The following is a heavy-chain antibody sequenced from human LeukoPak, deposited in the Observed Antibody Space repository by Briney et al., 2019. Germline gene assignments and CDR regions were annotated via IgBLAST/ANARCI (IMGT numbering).Heavy chain of an antibody. CDR2: IYYSGST. CDR1: GGPISSSSYY. J-gene: IGHJ4*02. Sequence: SEPLSLTCTVSGGPISSSSYYGLWIRQPPGKGLECLVSIYYSGSTYYNPSLKSRVTISVDTSKNQFSLKLSSVTAADTAEYYCANSANYGGNSGYFDCWGQGTLVTVSS. V-gene: IGHV4-39*01. CDR3: ANSANYGGNSGYFDC. D-gene: IGHD4-23*01.